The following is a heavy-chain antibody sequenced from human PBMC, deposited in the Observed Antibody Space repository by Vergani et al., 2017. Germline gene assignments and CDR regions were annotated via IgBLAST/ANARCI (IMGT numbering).Heavy chain of an antibody. D-gene: IGHD3-22*01. J-gene: IGHJ4*02. CDR2: VIPHLVLT. V-gene: IGHV1-69*04. Sequence: VQLAHSGAEVKRPGSSVTVSCRASRGTFGSHTISWVRQAPGQGLGWGGRVIPHLVLTTLAQHLQGKVIITADKSTDTAFMELIILRPEDTAVYYCAREGNYXDSTGFGPGGSFDWGPGTLVTVSS. CDR1: RGTFGSHT. CDR3: AREGNYXDSTGFGPGGSFD.